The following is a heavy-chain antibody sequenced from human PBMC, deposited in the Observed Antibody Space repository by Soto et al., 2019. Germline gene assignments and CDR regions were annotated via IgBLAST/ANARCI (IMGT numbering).Heavy chain of an antibody. CDR2: IYYSGST. V-gene: IGHV4-30-4*01. Sequence: SETLSLTCTVSGGSISSYYWSWIRQPPGKGLEWIGYIYYSGSTYYNPSLKSRVTISVDTSKNQFSLKLSSVTAADTAVYYCAREKESSSSGGPFDYWGQGTLVTVSS. CDR3: AREKESSSSGGPFDY. CDR1: GGSISSYY. D-gene: IGHD6-6*01. J-gene: IGHJ4*02.